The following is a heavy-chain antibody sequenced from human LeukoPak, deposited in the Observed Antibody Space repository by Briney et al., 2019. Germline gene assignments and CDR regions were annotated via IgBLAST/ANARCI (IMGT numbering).Heavy chain of an antibody. V-gene: IGHV5-51*01. D-gene: IGHD3-22*01. CDR1: GYRFTTDY. CDR3: ARQAYGSHFDAFDI. CDR2: IYPDDSET. J-gene: IGHJ3*02. Sequence: GESLQISCKASGYRFTTDYIGWVRQMPGKGLEWMGIIYPDDSETNYNPSFQGQVSMSVDKSITTAYLQWSSLKASDTAIYYCARQAYGSHFDAFDIWGQGTMVTVSS.